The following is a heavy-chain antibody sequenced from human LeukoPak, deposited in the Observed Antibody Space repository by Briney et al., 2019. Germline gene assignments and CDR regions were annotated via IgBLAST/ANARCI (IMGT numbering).Heavy chain of an antibody. CDR2: INHSGST. CDR1: GGSFSGYY. J-gene: IGHJ4*02. V-gene: IGHV4-34*01. CDR3: ARTKKDIAARTFDY. Sequence: PSETLSLTCAVYGGSFSGYYWSWIRQPPGKGLEWIGEINHSGSTNYNPSLKSRVTISVDTSKNQFSLKLSSVTAADTAVYYCARTKKDIAARTFDYWGQGTLVTVSS. D-gene: IGHD6-6*01.